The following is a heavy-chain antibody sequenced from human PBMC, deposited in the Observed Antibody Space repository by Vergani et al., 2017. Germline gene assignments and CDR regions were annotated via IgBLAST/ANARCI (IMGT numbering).Heavy chain of an antibody. J-gene: IGHJ4*02. CDR2: ISGHDHRT. Sequence: EVQLLESGGGSVQPGESLRLSCVASGFRFREHGMNWVRQAPGKGLEWVSGISGHDHRTLYADSVKGRFIISRDDSKNTLYLQMNSLRVEDTANYYCAEVYGDDGYSPFWGQGTLVTVSS. CDR3: AEVYGDDGYSPF. CDR1: GFRFREHG. D-gene: IGHD5-18*01. V-gene: IGHV3-23*01.